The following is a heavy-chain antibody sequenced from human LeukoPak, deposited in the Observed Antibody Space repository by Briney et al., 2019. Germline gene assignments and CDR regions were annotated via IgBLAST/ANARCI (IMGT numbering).Heavy chain of an antibody. D-gene: IGHD2-2*01. CDR2: IIPILGIA. CDR3: ARGTRYCSSTSCYHSFDP. J-gene: IGHJ5*02. Sequence: SVKVSCKASGGTFSSYAISWVRQAPGQGLEWMGRIIPILGIANYAQKFQGRVTITADKSTSTAYMELSSLRSEDTAVYYCARGTRYCSSTSCYHSFDPWGQGTLVTVSS. V-gene: IGHV1-69*04. CDR1: GGTFSSYA.